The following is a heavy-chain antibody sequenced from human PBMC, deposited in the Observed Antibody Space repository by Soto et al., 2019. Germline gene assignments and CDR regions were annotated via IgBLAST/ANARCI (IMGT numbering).Heavy chain of an antibody. CDR2: IKQDGSEK. D-gene: IGHD4-17*01. CDR3: ARDFLGNYYGDYVYWFDP. J-gene: IGHJ5*02. Sequence: GGSLRLSCAASGFTFSSYWMSWVRQAPGKGLEWVANIKQDGSEKYYVDSVKGRFTISRDNAKNSLYLQMNSLRAEDTAVYYCARDFLGNYYGDYVYWFDPWGQGTLVTVSS. CDR1: GFTFSSYW. V-gene: IGHV3-7*01.